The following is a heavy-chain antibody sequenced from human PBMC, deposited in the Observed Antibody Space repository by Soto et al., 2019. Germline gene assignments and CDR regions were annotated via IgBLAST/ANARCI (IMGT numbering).Heavy chain of an antibody. CDR3: ARVGTICGVVIISSPIYFDD. CDR1: GYTFTSYA. Sequence: GASVKVSCKASGYTFTSYAMHWVRQAPGQRLEWMGWISAYNGNTNYAQKLQGRVTMTTDTSTSTAYMELRSLRSDDTAVYYCARVGTICGVVIISSPIYFDDRGQGTLVTVSS. CDR2: ISAYNGNT. V-gene: IGHV1-18*01. D-gene: IGHD3-3*01. J-gene: IGHJ4*02.